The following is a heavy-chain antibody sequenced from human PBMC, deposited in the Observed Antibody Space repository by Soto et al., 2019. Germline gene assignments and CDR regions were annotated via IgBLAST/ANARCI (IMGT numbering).Heavy chain of an antibody. V-gene: IGHV4-39*01. D-gene: IGHD3-22*01. CDR1: GGSISSSSYY. Sequence: QLQLQESGPGLVKPSETLSLTCTVSGGSISSSSYYWGWIRQPPGKGLEWIGSIYYSGSTYYNPSLKSRVTISVDTSKNQFSLKLISVTAADTAVYYCARGANYYDSSYYYWGQGTLVTVSS. CDR2: IYYSGST. J-gene: IGHJ4*02. CDR3: ARGANYYDSSYYY.